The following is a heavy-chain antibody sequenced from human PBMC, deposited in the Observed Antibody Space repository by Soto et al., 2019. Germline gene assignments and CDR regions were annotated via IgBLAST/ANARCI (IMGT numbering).Heavy chain of an antibody. D-gene: IGHD3-3*01. CDR2: INPNSGGP. Sequence: APLKVSCKASGYTFTVYYIHWVRQAPGQRLEWMGYINPNSGGPNYAQKFQGRVTMTRDTSISTAYMELSRLRSDDTAVYLCARDYWSGDRYYYGMDVWGQGTTVTVSS. CDR1: GYTFTVYY. CDR3: ARDYWSGDRYYYGMDV. V-gene: IGHV1-2*02. J-gene: IGHJ6*02.